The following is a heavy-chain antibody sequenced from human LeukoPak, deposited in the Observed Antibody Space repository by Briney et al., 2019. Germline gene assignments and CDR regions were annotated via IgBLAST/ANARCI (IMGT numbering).Heavy chain of an antibody. CDR2: IIPIFGTA. J-gene: IGHJ4*02. D-gene: IGHD3-3*02. Sequence: ASVKVSCKASGGTFSSYAISWVRQAPGQGLEWMGGIIPIFGTANYAQKFQGRVTITADESTSTAYMELSSLRSEDTAVYYCARDLGETPRGIFFDYWGQGTLVTVSS. CDR1: GGTFSSYA. CDR3: ARDLGETPRGIFFDY. V-gene: IGHV1-69*13.